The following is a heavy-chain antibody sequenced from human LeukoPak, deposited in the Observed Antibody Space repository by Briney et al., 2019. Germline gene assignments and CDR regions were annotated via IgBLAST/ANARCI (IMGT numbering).Heavy chain of an antibody. CDR1: GYTFTSYG. D-gene: IGHD6-19*01. CDR3: ARDIAVAGTRFFDY. J-gene: IGHJ4*02. V-gene: IGHV1-18*01. CDR2: ISAYSGDT. Sequence: ASVKVSCKASGYTFTSYGISWVRQAPGQGLEWMGWISAYSGDTNYAQKLQGRVTMTTDTSTSTAYMELRSLRSDDTAVYYCARDIAVAGTRFFDYWGQGTLVTVSS.